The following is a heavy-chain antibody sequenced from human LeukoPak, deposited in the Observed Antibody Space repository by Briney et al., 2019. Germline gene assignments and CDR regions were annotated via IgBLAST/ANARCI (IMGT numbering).Heavy chain of an antibody. CDR3: AGDAYNSGSAFDY. J-gene: IGHJ4*02. CDR1: GGSISSSNW. Sequence: PSGTLSLTCAVSGGSISSSNWWSWVRQPPGKGLEWIGQIYHSGSTNYNPSLQSRVTISVDKSKNQFSLTLSSVTAADTAVYYCAGDAYNSGSAFDYWGQGALVTVSS. CDR2: IYHSGST. D-gene: IGHD5-24*01. V-gene: IGHV4-4*02.